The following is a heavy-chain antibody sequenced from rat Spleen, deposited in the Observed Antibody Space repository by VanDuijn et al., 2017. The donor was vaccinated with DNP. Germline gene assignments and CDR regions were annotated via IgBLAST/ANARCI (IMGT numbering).Heavy chain of an antibody. J-gene: IGHJ2*01. Sequence: QVQLKESGPGLVKPSETLSLTCTVSGFSLTSYHVIWVRQSPEKGLEWMGLIWGHGDTDYNSALKSRLTINRDTSKSQVFLKMNGLQTEDIATYYCARGGYTTDYSFDYWGQGVMVTVSS. V-gene: IGHV2S75*01. D-gene: IGHD1-6*01. CDR2: IWGHGDT. CDR1: GFSLTSYH. CDR3: ARGGYTTDYSFDY.